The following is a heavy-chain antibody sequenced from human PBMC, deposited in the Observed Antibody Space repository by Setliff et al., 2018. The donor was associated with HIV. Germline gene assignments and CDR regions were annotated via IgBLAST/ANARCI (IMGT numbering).Heavy chain of an antibody. J-gene: IGHJ5*02. V-gene: IGHV4-39*01. CDR3: ARRKAGWGELFGNWFDP. CDR1: GGSISSSSYY. D-gene: IGHD3-10*01. Sequence: SETLSLTCTVSGGSISSSSYYWGWIRQPPGKGLEWIGSIYYSGSTYYNPSLKSRLTISVDTSKNRFSLKLSSVTAADTAVYYCARRKAGWGELFGNWFDPWGQGTRVTVSS. CDR2: IYYSGST.